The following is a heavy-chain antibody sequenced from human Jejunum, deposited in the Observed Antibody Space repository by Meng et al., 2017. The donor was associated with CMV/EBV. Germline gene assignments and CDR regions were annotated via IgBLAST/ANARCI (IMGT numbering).Heavy chain of an antibody. CDR3: ARDGGGFSSSPFDY. CDR1: GFPFRRHA. D-gene: IGHD6-13*01. Sequence: SGFPFRRHALHWVRQAPGKGLELVAVTSYDGNSQYYTDSVKGRFTISRDNSDNMLYLQMNSLRADDTAVYYCARDGGGFSSSPFDYWGQGTPVTVSS. CDR2: TSYDGNSQ. V-gene: IGHV3-30*04. J-gene: IGHJ4*02.